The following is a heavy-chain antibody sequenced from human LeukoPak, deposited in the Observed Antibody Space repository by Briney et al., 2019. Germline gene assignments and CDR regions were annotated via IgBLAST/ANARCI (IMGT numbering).Heavy chain of an antibody. V-gene: IGHV1-18*01. CDR1: GYTFTSYG. D-gene: IGHD5-18*01. J-gene: IGHJ6*03. CDR3: ARWSYGNYYYYYMDV. CDR2: ISAYNGNT. Sequence: APVKVSCKASGYTFTSYGISWVRQAPGQGLEWMGWISAYNGNTNYAQKLQGRVTMTTDTSTSTAYMELRSLRSDDTAVYYCARWSYGNYYYYYMDVWGKGTTVTISS.